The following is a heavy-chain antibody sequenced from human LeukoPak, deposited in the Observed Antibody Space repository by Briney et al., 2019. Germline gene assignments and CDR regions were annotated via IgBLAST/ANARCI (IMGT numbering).Heavy chain of an antibody. J-gene: IGHJ6*02. CDR2: IIPILGIA. Sequence: SVKVSCKASGGTFGSYAISWVRQAPGQGLEWMGRIIPILGIANYAQKFQGRVTITADKSTSTAYMELSSLRSEDTAVYYCATRRDGYNSNHYYYGMDVWAKGPRSPSP. CDR3: ATRRDGYNSNHYYYGMDV. CDR1: GGTFGSYA. D-gene: IGHD5-24*01. V-gene: IGHV1-69*04.